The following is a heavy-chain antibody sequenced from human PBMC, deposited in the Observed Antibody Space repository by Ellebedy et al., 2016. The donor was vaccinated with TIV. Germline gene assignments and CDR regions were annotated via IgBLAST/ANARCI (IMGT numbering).Heavy chain of an antibody. D-gene: IGHD2-15*01. CDR3: ARMSGYCSGGSCSSSRFDP. CDR1: GGSISSGGYY. J-gene: IGHJ5*02. V-gene: IGHV4-61*08. CDR2: IYYSGST. Sequence: SETLSLTCTVSGGSISSGGYYWSWIRQHPGKGLEWIGYIYYSGSTNYNPSLKSRVTISVDTSKNQFSLKLSSVTAADTAVYYCARMSGYCSGGSCSSSRFDPWGQGTLVTVSS.